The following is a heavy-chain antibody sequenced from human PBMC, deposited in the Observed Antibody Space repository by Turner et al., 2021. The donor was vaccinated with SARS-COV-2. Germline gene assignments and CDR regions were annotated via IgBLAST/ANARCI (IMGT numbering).Heavy chain of an antibody. CDR2: ISPHSGDT. D-gene: IGHD3-16*01. CDR3: AREGGFSYDHDTFRM. J-gene: IGHJ3*02. Sequence: QVHLVQSGAEVRKPGASVKVSCKASGYTFTAYYIHWLRQAPGQGPEWMGCISPHSGDTNYSHKSPGRVTITRDTSINTAYMELSRLRSDDTAVYYCAREGGFSYDHDTFRMWGQGTMVTVSS. CDR1: GYTFTAYY. V-gene: IGHV1-2*07.